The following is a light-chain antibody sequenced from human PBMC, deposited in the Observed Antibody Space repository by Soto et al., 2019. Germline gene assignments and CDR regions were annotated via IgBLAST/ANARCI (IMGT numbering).Light chain of an antibody. V-gene: IGKV3-11*01. CDR2: DAS. Sequence: ESVVTQSPATLSLSPGERATLSCRASQDVSRYLAWYQQKPGQSPRLLIYDASNRATGVPARVRGSGSGTDFTLTISSLEPEDFAVYYCQQRSNWLFGPGTKVDIK. CDR3: QQRSNWL. J-gene: IGKJ3*01. CDR1: QDVSRY.